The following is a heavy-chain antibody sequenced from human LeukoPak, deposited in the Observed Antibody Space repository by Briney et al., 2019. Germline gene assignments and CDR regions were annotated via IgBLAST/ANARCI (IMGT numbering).Heavy chain of an antibody. CDR1: GFTFSSYA. CDR2: ISGSGGST. Sequence: GGSLRLSCAASGFTFSSYAMSWVRQAPGKGLEWVSAISGSGGSTYYADSVKGRFTISRDNSKNTLYLQMNSLRAEDTAVYYCAKAAPYSNYYDSSGRTYYFDYWGQGTLVTVSS. J-gene: IGHJ4*02. V-gene: IGHV3-23*01. D-gene: IGHD3-22*01. CDR3: AKAAPYSNYYDSSGRTYYFDY.